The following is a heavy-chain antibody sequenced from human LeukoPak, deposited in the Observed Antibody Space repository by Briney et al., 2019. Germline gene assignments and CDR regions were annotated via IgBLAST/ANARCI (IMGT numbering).Heavy chain of an antibody. V-gene: IGHV3-7*01. CDR1: GFTFSSYW. Sequence: GGSLRLSCAASGFTFSSYWMSWVRQAPGKGLEWVANIKQDGSEKYYVDSVKGRFTISRDNAKNSLYLQMNSLRAEDTAVYYCARDFIRYYYDSSGYYYWGQGTLVTVSS. CDR2: IKQDGSEK. D-gene: IGHD3-22*01. J-gene: IGHJ4*02. CDR3: ARDFIRYYYDSSGYYY.